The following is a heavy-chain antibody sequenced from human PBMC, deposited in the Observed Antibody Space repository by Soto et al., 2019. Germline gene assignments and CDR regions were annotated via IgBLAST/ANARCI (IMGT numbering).Heavy chain of an antibody. CDR3: ATDWSDDAFDI. Sequence: QVQLVQSGAEVKKPGASVKVSCKASGYTFTSYYMHWVRQAPGQGLEWMGRINPSGGSTSYAQKFQGRGTMTRDTSTSTVDMELSSPRSEATAVDYGATDWSDDAFDIWGHGTMVTVSS. D-gene: IGHD1-1*01. CDR2: INPSGGST. J-gene: IGHJ3*02. V-gene: IGHV1-46*01. CDR1: GYTFTSYY.